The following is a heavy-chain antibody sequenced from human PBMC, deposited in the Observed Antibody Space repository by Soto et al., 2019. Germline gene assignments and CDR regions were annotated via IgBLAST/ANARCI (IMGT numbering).Heavy chain of an antibody. V-gene: IGHV4-31*03. CDR1: GGSISSGGYY. J-gene: IGHJ3*02. CDR2: IYYSGST. D-gene: IGHD3-9*01. Sequence: SETLSLTCTVSGGSISSGGYYWSWTRQHPGKGLEWIGYIYYSGSTYYNPSLKSRVTISVDTSKNQFSLKLSSVTAADTAVYYCARGTIYDILTGYYAFDIWGQGTMVTVSS. CDR3: ARGTIYDILTGYYAFDI.